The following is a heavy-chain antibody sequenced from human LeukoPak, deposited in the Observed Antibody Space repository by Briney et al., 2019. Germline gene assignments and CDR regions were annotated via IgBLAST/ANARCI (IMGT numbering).Heavy chain of an antibody. J-gene: IGHJ4*02. D-gene: IGHD3-22*01. V-gene: IGHV4-59*01. CDR1: GGSISSYY. Sequence: SETLSLTCTVSGGSISSYYWSWIRQPPGKGLEWIGYIYYSGSTNYNPSLKSRVTISVDTSKSQFSLKLSSVTAADTAVYYCARDRGYYYDSSGYYDYWGQGTLVTVSS. CDR2: IYYSGST. CDR3: ARDRGYYYDSSGYYDY.